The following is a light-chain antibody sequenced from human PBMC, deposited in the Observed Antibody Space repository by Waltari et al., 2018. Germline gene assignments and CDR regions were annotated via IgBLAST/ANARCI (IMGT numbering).Light chain of an antibody. CDR3: SSYTSSSTFA. Sequence: QSALTQPASVSGSPGQSITISCTGTSSDVGGYNYVSWYQQHPGKAPKRMIYDVSKRPSGVSNRFSGSKSGNTASLTISGLQAEDEADYYCSSYTSSSTFAFGGGTKLTVL. CDR1: SSDVGGYNY. V-gene: IGLV2-14*01. CDR2: DVS. J-gene: IGLJ3*02.